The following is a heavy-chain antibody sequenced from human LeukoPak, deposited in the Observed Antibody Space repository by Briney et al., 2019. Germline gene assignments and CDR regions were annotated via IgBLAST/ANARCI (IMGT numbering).Heavy chain of an antibody. D-gene: IGHD3-3*01. CDR3: AKDYGRITIFGVVTSFDY. Sequence: GGSLRLSCAASGFTFSSYAMSWVRQAPGQGLEWVSAISGSGGSTYYADSVKGRFTISRDNSKNTLYLQMNSLRAEDTAVYYCAKDYGRITIFGVVTSFDYWGQGTLVTVSS. CDR1: GFTFSSYA. J-gene: IGHJ4*02. V-gene: IGHV3-23*01. CDR2: ISGSGGST.